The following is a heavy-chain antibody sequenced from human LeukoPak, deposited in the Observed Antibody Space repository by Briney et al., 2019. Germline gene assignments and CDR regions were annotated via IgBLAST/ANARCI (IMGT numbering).Heavy chain of an antibody. V-gene: IGHV3-53*03. CDR1: GLTVSSSY. Sequence: GGSLRLSCEASGLTVSSSYMSWVRQAPGKGLEWVSVVYSDGSTYYADSVKGRFTISRDNSKNSLYLQMNSLRTEDTALYYCAKDYDFWSGYDYWGQGTLVTVSS. D-gene: IGHD3-3*01. CDR2: VYSDGST. J-gene: IGHJ4*02. CDR3: AKDYDFWSGYDY.